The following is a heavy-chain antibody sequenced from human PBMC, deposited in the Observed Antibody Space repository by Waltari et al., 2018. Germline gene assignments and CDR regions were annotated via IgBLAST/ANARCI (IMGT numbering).Heavy chain of an antibody. V-gene: IGHV3-30*02. CDR2: IRYDGSNK. D-gene: IGHD2-15*01. Sequence: QVQLVESGGGVVQPGGSLRLSCAASGFTFSSYGMHWVRQAPGKGLEWVAFIRYDGSNKYYADSVKGRFTISRDNSKNTLYLQMNSLRAEDTAVYYCAKGIEDIVVVVATDDGMDVWGQGTTVTVSS. CDR3: AKGIEDIVVVVATDDGMDV. CDR1: GFTFSSYG. J-gene: IGHJ6*02.